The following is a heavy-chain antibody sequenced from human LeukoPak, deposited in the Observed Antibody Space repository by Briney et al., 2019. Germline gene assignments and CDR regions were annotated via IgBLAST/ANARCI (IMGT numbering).Heavy chain of an antibody. CDR2: INPSGGST. D-gene: IGHD2-2*01. CDR1: GYTFTSYY. V-gene: IGHV1-46*01. CDR3: ARGPSAAPFDY. J-gene: IGHJ4*02. Sequence: ASVEVSCKASGYTFTSYYMHWVRRAPGQGLEWMGIINPSGGSTSYAQKFQGRVTMTRDTSTSTVYVELSSLRSEDTAVYYCARGPSAAPFDYWGQGTLVTVSS.